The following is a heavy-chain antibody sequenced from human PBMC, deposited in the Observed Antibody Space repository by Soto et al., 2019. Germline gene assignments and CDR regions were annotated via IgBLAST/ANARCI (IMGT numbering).Heavy chain of an antibody. Sequence: QEQLVQSGAEVKKPGSSVKVSCKASGGSFSTSSFSWARQAPGQGFEWLGGIIPLSDKPTYAQKFQGRVTITADKSSSTVYMELSSLSSEDTAVYYCARDPTSISTIVVGTRLDAFDIWGQGTLVIVSS. CDR3: ARDPTSISTIVVGTRLDAFDI. D-gene: IGHD3-22*01. CDR2: IIPLSDKP. CDR1: GGSFSTSS. V-gene: IGHV1-69*06. J-gene: IGHJ3*02.